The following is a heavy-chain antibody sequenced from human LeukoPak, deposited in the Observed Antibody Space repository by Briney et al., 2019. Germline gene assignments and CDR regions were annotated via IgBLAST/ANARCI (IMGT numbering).Heavy chain of an antibody. J-gene: IGHJ3*02. V-gene: IGHV4-61*02. Sequence: SETLSLTCSVSGVSLRSGSYHWPWIRQPAGKGLEWIGRIFNGGSSNNGGSTNYNPSLKSRATISQDTSKNQFSLSLTSVTAADTAVYYCALRNFGNGFHIWGQGTLVTVSS. CDR1: GVSLRSGSYH. D-gene: IGHD3-3*01. CDR2: FNGGSSNNGGST. CDR3: ALRNFGNGFHI.